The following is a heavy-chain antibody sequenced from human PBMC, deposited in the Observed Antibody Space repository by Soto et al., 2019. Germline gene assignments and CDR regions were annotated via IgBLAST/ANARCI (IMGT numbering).Heavy chain of an antibody. D-gene: IGHD6-6*01. CDR2: INAGNGNT. V-gene: IGHV1-3*01. CDR3: GRVPSSSVFLDP. J-gene: IGHJ5*02. Sequence: ASVKVSCKASGYSFTSYAMHWVRQAPGQRLEWMGWINAGNGNTKYSQKFQGRVTITRDTSASTAYMELSSLRSEDTAVYYCGRVPSSSVFLDPWGQGTLVTVSS. CDR1: GYSFTSYA.